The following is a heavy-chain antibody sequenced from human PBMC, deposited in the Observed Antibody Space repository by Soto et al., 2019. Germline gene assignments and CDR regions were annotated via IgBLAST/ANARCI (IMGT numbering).Heavy chain of an antibody. CDR2: IIPIFGTA. V-gene: IGHV1-69*12. Sequence: QVQLVQSGAEVKKPGSSVKVSCKASGGTFSSYAISWVRQAPGQGLEWMGGIIPIFGTANYAQKFQGRVRITADESTSPAYLELSSMRSEETAVYCCARQSIVPAAVLRFNYGMDVWGQGTTVTV. D-gene: IGHD2-2*01. J-gene: IGHJ6*02. CDR3: ARQSIVPAAVLRFNYGMDV. CDR1: GGTFSSYA.